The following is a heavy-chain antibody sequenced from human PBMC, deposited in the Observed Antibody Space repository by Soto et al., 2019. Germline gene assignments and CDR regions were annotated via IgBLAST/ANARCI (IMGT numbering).Heavy chain of an antibody. Sequence: SETLSLTCTVSGGSISSGGYYWSWIRQHPGKGLEWIGYIYYSGSTYYNPSLKSRVTISVDTSKNQFSLKLSSVTAADTAVYYCASGDTEGYCSGGSCYGLGAYYFDYWGQGTLVTVSS. J-gene: IGHJ4*02. D-gene: IGHD2-15*01. CDR2: IYYSGST. CDR1: GGSISSGGYY. CDR3: ASGDTEGYCSGGSCYGLGAYYFDY. V-gene: IGHV4-31*03.